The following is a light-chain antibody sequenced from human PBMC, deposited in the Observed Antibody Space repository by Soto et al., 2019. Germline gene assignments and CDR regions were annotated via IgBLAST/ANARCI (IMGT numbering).Light chain of an antibody. CDR2: DVS. CDR3: CSYTSSSTPWV. CDR1: SSDVGGYNY. Sequence: QSVLTQPASVSGSPGQSITISCTGTSSDVGGYNYVSWYQQHPGKAPKLMIYDVSDRPSGVSNRFSASKSGNTASLTISGLQAEDEADYYCCSYTSSSTPWVFGTGTKVPAL. J-gene: IGLJ1*01. V-gene: IGLV2-14*03.